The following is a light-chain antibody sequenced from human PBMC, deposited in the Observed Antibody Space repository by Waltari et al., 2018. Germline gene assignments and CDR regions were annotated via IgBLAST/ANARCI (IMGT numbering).Light chain of an antibody. J-gene: IGKJ1*01. CDR2: GAS. Sequence: DIQMTQSPSSLSASVGDRVTITCRASQGISNSLAWYQQKPGKVPKLLIYGASTLHSGVPSRFSGSGSGTDFTLTSSSLQPEDVATYYCQQYNSALWTFGQGTKVEIK. CDR3: QQYNSALWT. CDR1: QGISNS. V-gene: IGKV1-27*01.